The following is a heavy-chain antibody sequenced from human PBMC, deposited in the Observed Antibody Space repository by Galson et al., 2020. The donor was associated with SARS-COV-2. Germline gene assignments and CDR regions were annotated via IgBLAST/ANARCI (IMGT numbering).Heavy chain of an antibody. CDR1: GFTFSSYW. CDR3: GYGAQYYDSSAYPNSNIDY. CDR2: INSDGSTT. Sequence: GESLKISCAASGFTFSSYWMHWVRQAPGKGLVWVSRINSDGSTTSYADSVKGRFTISRDNAKNTLYLQMNSLRAEDTAVYYCGYGAQYYDSSAYPNSNIDYWGQGTLVTVSS. V-gene: IGHV3-74*01. J-gene: IGHJ4*02. D-gene: IGHD3-22*01.